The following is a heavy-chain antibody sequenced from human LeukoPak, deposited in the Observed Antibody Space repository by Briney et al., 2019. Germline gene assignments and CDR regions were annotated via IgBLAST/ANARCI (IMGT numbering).Heavy chain of an antibody. CDR3: TTDLSYSSGWYGGDYFDY. V-gene: IGHV3-23*01. CDR1: GFTFSSYG. D-gene: IGHD6-19*01. CDR2: IETGGAST. Sequence: GGTLRLSCAASGFTFSSYGMSWVRQAPGKGLEWVSAIETGGASTYYADSVKGRFSISRDNSKNTLYLQMNSLKTEDTAVYYCTTDLSYSSGWYGGDYFDYWGQGTLVTVSS. J-gene: IGHJ4*02.